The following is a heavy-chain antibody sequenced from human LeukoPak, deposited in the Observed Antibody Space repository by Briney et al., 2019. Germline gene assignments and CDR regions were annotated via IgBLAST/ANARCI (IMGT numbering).Heavy chain of an antibody. D-gene: IGHD4-4*01. CDR1: GGSFSGYY. CDR3: ARDKTPAQTTEPPNWFDP. CDR2: INHSGST. Sequence: SETLSLTCAVYGGSFSGYYWSWIRQPPGKGLEWIGEINHSGSTNYNPSLKSRVTISVDTSKNQFSLKLSSVTAADTAVYYCARDKTPAQTTEPPNWFDPWGQGTLVTVST. V-gene: IGHV4-34*01. J-gene: IGHJ5*02.